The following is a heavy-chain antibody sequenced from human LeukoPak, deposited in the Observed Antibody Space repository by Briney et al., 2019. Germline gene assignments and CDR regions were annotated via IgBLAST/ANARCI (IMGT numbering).Heavy chain of an antibody. V-gene: IGHV3-30*04. CDR3: AKDASPLYSGSSDGGFDY. Sequence: GGSLRLSCAASGFTFSSYAMHWVRQAPGKGLEWVAVISYDGSNKYYADSVKGRFTISRDNSKNTLYLQMNSLRAEDTAVYYCAKDASPLYSGSSDGGFDYWGQGTLVTVSS. CDR1: GFTFSSYA. J-gene: IGHJ4*02. D-gene: IGHD1-26*01. CDR2: ISYDGSNK.